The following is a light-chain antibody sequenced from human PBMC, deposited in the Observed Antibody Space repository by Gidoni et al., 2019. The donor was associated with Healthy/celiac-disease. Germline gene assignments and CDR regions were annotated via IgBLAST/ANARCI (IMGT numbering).Light chain of an antibody. V-gene: IGKV1-27*01. Sequence: DIQMTQSPSSLSASVGDRVTITCRASQGISNYLAWYQQKPGKVPKLLIYAASTLQSGVPYRFSGSGSGTDFALTISSLQPEDVATYYCQKYNSASRQTFGQGTKVEIK. CDR1: QGISNY. CDR3: QKYNSASRQT. J-gene: IGKJ1*01. CDR2: AAS.